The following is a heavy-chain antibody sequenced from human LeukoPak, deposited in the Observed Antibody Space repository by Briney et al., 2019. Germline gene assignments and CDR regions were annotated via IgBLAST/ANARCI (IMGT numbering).Heavy chain of an antibody. CDR1: GGSISSYY. V-gene: IGHV4-59*12. CDR2: IYYSGST. Sequence: SETLSLTCTVSGGSISSYYWSWIRQPPGKGLEWIGYIYYSGSTNYNPSLKSRVTISVDRSKNQFSLKLSSVTAADTAVYYCARAVYGDYYWFDPWGQGTLVTVSS. J-gene: IGHJ5*02. D-gene: IGHD4-17*01. CDR3: ARAVYGDYYWFDP.